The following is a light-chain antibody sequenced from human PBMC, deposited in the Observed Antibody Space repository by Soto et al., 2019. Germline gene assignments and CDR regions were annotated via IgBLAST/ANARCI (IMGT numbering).Light chain of an antibody. J-gene: IGKJ4*01. CDR1: QSISNY. CDR3: QQSYSSWVT. V-gene: IGKV1-39*01. CDR2: AA. Sequence: DIQMTQSPASLSASVGDRVTITCRARQSISNYLNWYQLKPGKVPKLLIYAAKTGVPSRFSGSGSGTDFTLTISSLQPDDSATYYCQQSYSSWVTFGGGTKVEIK.